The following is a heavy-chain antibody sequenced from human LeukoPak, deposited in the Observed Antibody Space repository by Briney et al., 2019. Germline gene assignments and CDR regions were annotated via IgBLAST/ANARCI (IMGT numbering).Heavy chain of an antibody. Sequence: SETLSLTCTVSGGSMIDYFWTWIRQAPGKELEWIGYISNSGTTDYNPSLKSRVTMSVDTSKHEFSLKLTSVTAADTAMYYCARVVRGAVTSNYFDPWGQGTLVTVSS. J-gene: IGHJ5*02. CDR1: GGSMIDYF. V-gene: IGHV4-59*01. CDR2: ISNSGTT. CDR3: ARVVRGAVTSNYFDP. D-gene: IGHD4-17*01.